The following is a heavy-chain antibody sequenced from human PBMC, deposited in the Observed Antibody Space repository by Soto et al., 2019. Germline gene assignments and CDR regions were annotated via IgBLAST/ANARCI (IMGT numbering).Heavy chain of an antibody. Sequence: QVQLVQSGAEVKKPGASVKVSCKASGYTFTSYYMHWVRQAPGQGLEWMGIINPSGGSTSYAQKFQGRVTMTRDTYTSTVYMELSSLRSEDTAVYYCARVGYYYDSSGRYWYFDLWGRGTLVTVSS. J-gene: IGHJ2*01. CDR2: INPSGGST. V-gene: IGHV1-46*01. CDR1: GYTFTSYY. D-gene: IGHD3-22*01. CDR3: ARVGYYYDSSGRYWYFDL.